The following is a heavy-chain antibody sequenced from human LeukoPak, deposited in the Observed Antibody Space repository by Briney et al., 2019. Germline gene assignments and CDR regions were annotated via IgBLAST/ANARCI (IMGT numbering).Heavy chain of an antibody. CDR3: ARSEYSTWLDY. CDR2: TNHSGST. D-gene: IGHD5-18*01. V-gene: IGHV4-34*01. Sequence: SETLSLTCAVYGGSFSGYYWSWIRQPPGKGLEWIGETNHSGSTNYNPSLKSRVTISVDTSKNQFSLKLSSVTAADTAVYYCARSEYSTWLDYWGQGTLVTVSS. CDR1: GGSFSGYY. J-gene: IGHJ4*02.